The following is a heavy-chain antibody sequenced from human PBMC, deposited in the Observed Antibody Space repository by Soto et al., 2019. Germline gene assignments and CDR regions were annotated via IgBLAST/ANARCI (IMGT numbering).Heavy chain of an antibody. J-gene: IGHJ5*02. Sequence: EVPLVESGGGLVQPGGSLRLSCAASGFIFSSYDMNWVRQAPGKGLEWVSYISSGSGNILYADSVKGRFTISRDNAKNSLYLKMNSLRAEDTAVYYCARTYGTGSLNWFDPWGQGTLVTVSS. D-gene: IGHD3-10*01. V-gene: IGHV3-48*04. CDR2: ISSGSGNI. CDR1: GFIFSSYD. CDR3: ARTYGTGSLNWFDP.